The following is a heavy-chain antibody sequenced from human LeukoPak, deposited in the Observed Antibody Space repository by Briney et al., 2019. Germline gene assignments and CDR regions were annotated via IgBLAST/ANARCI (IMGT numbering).Heavy chain of an antibody. CDR3: AREKSPPPGHYYGMDV. CDR1: GGSISSGNHY. Sequence: SETLSLTCTVSGGSISSGNHYWSWIRQPPGKGLEWIGYIYYSGSTYYNLSLKSRVTISVDTSKNQFSLKVSSVSAADTAVYYCAREKSPPPGHYYGMDVWGQGTTVTVSS. CDR2: IYYSGST. J-gene: IGHJ6*02. V-gene: IGHV4-30-4*01.